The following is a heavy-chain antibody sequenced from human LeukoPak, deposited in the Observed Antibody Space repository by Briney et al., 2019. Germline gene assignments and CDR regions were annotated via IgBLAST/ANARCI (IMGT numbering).Heavy chain of an antibody. CDR2: IYYSGST. CDR3: ARGRGVTYTRDWFDP. D-gene: IGHD4-23*01. J-gene: IGHJ5*02. V-gene: IGHV4-59*08. CDR1: GGSISSYY. Sequence: SETLSLTCTVSGGSISSYYWSWIRQPPAKGLEWIGYIYYSGSTNYNPSLKSRVTISVDTSKNQFSLKLSSVTAADTAVYYCARGRGVTYTRDWFDPWGQGTLVTVSS.